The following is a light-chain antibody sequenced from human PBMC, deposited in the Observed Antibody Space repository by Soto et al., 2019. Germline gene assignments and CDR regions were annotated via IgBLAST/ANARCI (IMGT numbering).Light chain of an antibody. J-gene: IGKJ5*01. CDR1: QSISSY. CDR2: AAS. Sequence: DIQMTQSPSSLSASVGERVTITCRASQSISSYLNWYQQKPGKATKLLIYAASSLQSGVPSRFSGSGSGTDFTLTISSLQPEDFATYYCKQSYSTPPITFGQGTRMEIK. CDR3: KQSYSTPPIT. V-gene: IGKV1-39*01.